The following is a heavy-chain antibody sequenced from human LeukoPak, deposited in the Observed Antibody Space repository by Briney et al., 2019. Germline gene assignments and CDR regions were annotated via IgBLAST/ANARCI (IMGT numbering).Heavy chain of an antibody. V-gene: IGHV3-53*01. CDR1: GLSVSSTN. CDR2: IYSGSGGTT. J-gene: IGHJ4*02. D-gene: IGHD2-2*02. CDR3: APYTYYFDH. Sequence: PGGSLRLSCAASGLSVSSTNMGWVRQAPGKGLAWVSVIYSGSGGTTYYADSVKGRFTISRDNSKNTLYLQMNSLRAEDTALYYCAPYTYYFDHWGQGTLVTVSS.